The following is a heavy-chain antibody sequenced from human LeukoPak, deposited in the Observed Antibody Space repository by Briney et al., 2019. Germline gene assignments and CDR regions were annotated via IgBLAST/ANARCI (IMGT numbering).Heavy chain of an antibody. Sequence: GGSLRLSCAASGFTFSSYEMNWVRQAPGKGLEWVGRIKSKTDGGTTDYAAPVKGRFTISRDDSKNTLYLQMNSLKTEDTAVYYCTTDAPLYSSSWYHPQNYFDYWGQGTLVTVSS. D-gene: IGHD6-13*01. CDR2: IKSKTDGGTT. V-gene: IGHV3-15*01. J-gene: IGHJ4*02. CDR1: GFTFSSYE. CDR3: TTDAPLYSSSWYHPQNYFDY.